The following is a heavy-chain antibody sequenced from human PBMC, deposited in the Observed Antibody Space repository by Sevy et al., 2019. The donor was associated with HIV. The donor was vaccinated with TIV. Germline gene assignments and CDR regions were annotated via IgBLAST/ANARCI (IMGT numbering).Heavy chain of an antibody. CDR2: IKSKTDGGTT. V-gene: IGHV3-15*01. CDR3: TADARILGYCSSTSGYDYYYYYYMDV. Sequence: GGSLRLSCAASGFTFSNAWMSWVRQAPGKGLEWVGRIKSKTDGGTTDYAAPVKGSFTISRDDSKNTLFVQMNGLKTEDTAVYYCTADARILGYCSSTSGYDYYYYYYMDVWGKGTTVTVSS. J-gene: IGHJ6*03. D-gene: IGHD2-2*01. CDR1: GFTFSNAW.